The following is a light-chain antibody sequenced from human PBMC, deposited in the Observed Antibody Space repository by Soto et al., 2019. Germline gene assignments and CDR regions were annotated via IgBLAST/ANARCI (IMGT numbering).Light chain of an antibody. Sequence: QSVLTQPPSVSDAPRQRVTISCSGSSSNIGNNAVNWYQQLPGKAPKLVIYYDDLLPSGVSDRFSGSKSGTSASLAISGLQSEDEADYYCAAWDDSLKGYVFGTGTKLTVL. J-gene: IGLJ1*01. V-gene: IGLV1-36*01. CDR2: YDD. CDR1: SSNIGNNA. CDR3: AAWDDSLKGYV.